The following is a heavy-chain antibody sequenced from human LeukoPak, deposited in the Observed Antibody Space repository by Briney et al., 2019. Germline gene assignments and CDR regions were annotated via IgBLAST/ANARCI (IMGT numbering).Heavy chain of an antibody. J-gene: IGHJ4*02. CDR2: INPNSGGT. D-gene: IGHD1-14*01. CDR3: ARDSSTTTRSPASGDY. V-gene: IGHV1-2*02. Sequence: GASVKVSCKASGYTFTGYYMHWMRQAPGQGLEWMGWINPNSGGTNYAQKFQGRVTMTRDTSISTAYMELSRLRSDDTAVYYCARDSSTTTRSPASGDYWGQGTLVTVSS. CDR1: GYTFTGYY.